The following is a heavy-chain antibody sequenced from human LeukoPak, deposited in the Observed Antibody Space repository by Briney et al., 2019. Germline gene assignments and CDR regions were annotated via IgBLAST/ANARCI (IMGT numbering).Heavy chain of an antibody. D-gene: IGHD4-11*01. CDR3: ARQDSSGRDY. V-gene: IGHV4-39*01. Sequence: SETLSLTCTVSAASISSSSYYWGWIRQSPGKGLEWIGSVYYSGRTYYNPSLKSRVTISGDTSKNHFSLRLGSVTAADTAVYYCARQDSSGRDYWGQGTLVTVSS. J-gene: IGHJ4*02. CDR1: AASISSSSYY. CDR2: VYYSGRT.